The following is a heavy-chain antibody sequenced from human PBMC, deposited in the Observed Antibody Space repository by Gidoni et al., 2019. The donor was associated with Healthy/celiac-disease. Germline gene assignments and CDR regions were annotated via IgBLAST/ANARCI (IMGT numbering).Heavy chain of an antibody. J-gene: IGHJ6*02. CDR3: AKDTGGVRYYGMDV. D-gene: IGHD2-8*02. Sequence: EVQLVESGGGLVQPGRSLRLSCAASGFTFDDYAMHWVRQAPVKGLEWVSGISCNSGSIGYADSVKGRFTISRDNAKNSLYLQMNSLRAEDTALYYCAKDTGGVRYYGMDVWGQGTTVTVSS. V-gene: IGHV3-9*01. CDR1: GFTFDDYA. CDR2: ISCNSGSI.